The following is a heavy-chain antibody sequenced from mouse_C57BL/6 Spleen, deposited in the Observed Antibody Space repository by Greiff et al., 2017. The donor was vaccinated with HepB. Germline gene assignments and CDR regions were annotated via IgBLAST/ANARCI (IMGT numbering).Heavy chain of an antibody. CDR2: ISYSGST. J-gene: IGHJ3*01. Sequence: EVQLVESGPGMVKPSQSLSLTCTVTGYSITSGYDWHWIRHFPGNKLEWMGYISYSGSTNYNPSLKSRISITHDTSKNHFFLKLNSVTTEDTATYYCARGLLRKGFAYWGQGTLVTVSA. D-gene: IGHD1-1*01. V-gene: IGHV3-1*01. CDR3: ARGLLRKGFAY. CDR1: GYSITSGYD.